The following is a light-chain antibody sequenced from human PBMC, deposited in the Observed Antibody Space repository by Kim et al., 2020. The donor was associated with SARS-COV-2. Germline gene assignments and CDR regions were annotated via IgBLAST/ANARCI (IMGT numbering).Light chain of an antibody. J-gene: IGLJ2*01. CDR1: NFNIGYNY. CDR2: DNH. V-gene: IGLV1-51*01. CDR3: VSWDASLSAVV. Sequence: GQTFTISCSGNNFNIGYNYVSWYHQVPGTAPKLLSYDNHKRPSGIPDRFSGSKSGTSATLGITGLQTGDEGDYYCVSWDASLSAVVFGGGTQLTVL.